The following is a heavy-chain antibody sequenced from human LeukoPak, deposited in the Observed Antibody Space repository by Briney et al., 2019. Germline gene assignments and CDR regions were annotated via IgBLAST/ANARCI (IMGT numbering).Heavy chain of an antibody. V-gene: IGHV4-39*07. Sequence: SSETLSLTCTVSGGSISSSSYYWGWIRQPPGKGLEWIGSIYYSGSTYYNPSLKSRVTITVDTSKNQFSLKLSSVTAADTAVYYCARIVRWDSSGYYPFYAFDIWGQGTMVTVSS. CDR1: GGSISSSSYY. CDR3: ARIVRWDSSGYYPFYAFDI. J-gene: IGHJ3*02. D-gene: IGHD3-22*01. CDR2: IYYSGST.